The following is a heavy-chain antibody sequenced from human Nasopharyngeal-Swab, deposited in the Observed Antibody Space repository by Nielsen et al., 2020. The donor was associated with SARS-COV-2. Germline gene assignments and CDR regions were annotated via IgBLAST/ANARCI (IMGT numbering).Heavy chain of an antibody. Sequence: ASVKVSCKASGYTFTSYYMHWVRQAPGQGLEWMGIINPSGGSTSYAQKFQGRVTISVDTSKNQFSLKLSSVTAADTAVYYCARRTYYDYVWGSYRFPYYFDYWGQGTLVTVSS. CDR1: GYTFTSYY. J-gene: IGHJ4*02. CDR2: INPSGGST. CDR3: ARRTYYDYVWGSYRFPYYFDY. V-gene: IGHV1-46*01. D-gene: IGHD3-16*02.